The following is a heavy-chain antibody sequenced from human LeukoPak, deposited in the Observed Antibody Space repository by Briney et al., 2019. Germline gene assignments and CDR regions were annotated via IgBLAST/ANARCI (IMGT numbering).Heavy chain of an antibody. D-gene: IGHD3-22*01. CDR1: GFTFSTYW. J-gene: IGHJ4*02. V-gene: IGHV3-7*04. Sequence: GGSLRLSCAASGFTFSTYWMTWVRQAPGKGLEWVANIKQDGSEKYYVDSLKGRFTISRDNAKNSLFLQMNSLRAEDTAVYYCARDLPTGYYISSGYYEYFLDYWGQGTLVTVSS. CDR2: IKQDGSEK. CDR3: ARDLPTGYYISSGYYEYFLDY.